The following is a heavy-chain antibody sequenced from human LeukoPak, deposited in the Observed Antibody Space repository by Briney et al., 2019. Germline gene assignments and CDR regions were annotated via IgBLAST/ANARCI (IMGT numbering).Heavy chain of an antibody. CDR3: ARGDPYYDSSGCYFDYYYGMDV. CDR1: GYTFTGYY. Sequence: GASVKGSCKASGYTFTGYYMHWVRQAPGQGLEWMGWINPNSGGTNYAQKFQGWVTMTRDTSISTAYMELSRLRSDDTAVYYCARGDPYYDSSGCYFDYYYGMDVWGQGTTVTVSS. CDR2: INPNSGGT. V-gene: IGHV1-2*04. J-gene: IGHJ6*02. D-gene: IGHD3-22*01.